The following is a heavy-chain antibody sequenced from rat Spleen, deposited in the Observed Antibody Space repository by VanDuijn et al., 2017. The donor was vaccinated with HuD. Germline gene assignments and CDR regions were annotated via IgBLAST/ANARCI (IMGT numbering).Heavy chain of an antibody. J-gene: IGHJ3*01. CDR3: ARDENGYLFAWFAY. V-gene: IGHV2-30*01. D-gene: IGHD1-4*01. Sequence: QVQLQESGPGLVQPSQTLSLTCTVSGFSLTSYNVHWVRQPTGKGLEWMGIIWTGGSTDYNSALKSRLSISRDTSKSQVFLKMNSLQTEDTATYYCARDENGYLFAWFAYWGQGTLVSVSS. CDR2: IWTGGST. CDR1: GFSLTSYN.